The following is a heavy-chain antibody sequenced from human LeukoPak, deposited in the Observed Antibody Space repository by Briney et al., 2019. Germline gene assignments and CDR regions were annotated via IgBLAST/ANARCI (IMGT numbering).Heavy chain of an antibody. CDR1: GGSITTYY. CDR2: TYYSGSI. D-gene: IGHD4-23*01. Sequence: SETLSLTCTFSGGSITTYYWSWIRQPPGKGLEWIGYTYYSGSINYNPSPKSRVTISIDTSKNHFSLKLTSVTAADTAVYYCARHSGNSGGAFDIWGQGTMVTVSS. J-gene: IGHJ3*02. CDR3: ARHSGNSGGAFDI. V-gene: IGHV4-59*08.